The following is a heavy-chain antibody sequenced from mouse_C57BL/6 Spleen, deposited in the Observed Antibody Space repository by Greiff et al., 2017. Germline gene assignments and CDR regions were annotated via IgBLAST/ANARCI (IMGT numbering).Heavy chain of an antibody. J-gene: IGHJ3*01. D-gene: IGHD2-1*01. Sequence: VQLQQPGAELVRPGTSVKLSCKASGYTFTSYWMHWVKQRPGQGLEWIGVIDPSDSYTNYNQKFKGKATLTVDTSSSTAYMQLSSLTSEDSAVYYCASIYYGNFAYWGLGTLVTVSA. V-gene: IGHV1-59*01. CDR3: ASIYYGNFAY. CDR1: GYTFTSYW. CDR2: IDPSDSYT.